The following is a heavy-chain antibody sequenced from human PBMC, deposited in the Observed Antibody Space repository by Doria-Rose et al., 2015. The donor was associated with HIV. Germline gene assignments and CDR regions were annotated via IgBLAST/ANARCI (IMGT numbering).Heavy chain of an antibody. Sequence: QESGPGLVKPSQTLSLTCTVSGGSISSSGYYWSWIRQHPGKGLEWIGYIYYSGSTYYNPSLKSRVTISVDTSKNQFSLKLSSVTAADTAVYYCASSFEYSSLAGYWGQGTLVTVSS. J-gene: IGHJ4*02. V-gene: IGHV4-31*03. CDR2: IYYSGST. CDR3: ASSFEYSSLAGY. D-gene: IGHD6-6*01. CDR1: GGSISSSGYY.